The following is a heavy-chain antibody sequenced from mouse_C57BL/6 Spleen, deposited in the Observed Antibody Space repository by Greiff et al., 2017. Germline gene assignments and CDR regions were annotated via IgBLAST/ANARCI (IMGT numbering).Heavy chain of an antibody. V-gene: IGHV1-80*01. D-gene: IGHD2-5*01. Sequence: VQLVESGAELVKPGASVKISCKASGYAFSSYWMNWVKQRPGKGLEWIGQIYPGDGDTNYNGKFKGKATLTADKSSSTAYMQLSSLTSEDSAVYFCARWSNYGAMDYWGQGTSVTVSS. CDR2: IYPGDGDT. CDR1: GYAFSSYW. CDR3: ARWSNYGAMDY. J-gene: IGHJ4*01.